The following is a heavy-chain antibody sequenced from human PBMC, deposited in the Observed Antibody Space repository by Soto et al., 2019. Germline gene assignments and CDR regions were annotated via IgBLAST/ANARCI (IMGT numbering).Heavy chain of an antibody. CDR1: GFIFSEYT. CDR3: SRTDYYDRSGSYSGMDV. CDR2: IRSKAYGGTT. J-gene: IGHJ6*02. V-gene: IGHV3-49*04. D-gene: IGHD3-22*01. Sequence: GGSLRLSCTASGFIFSEYTVTWVRQAPGKGLEWVGFIRSKAYGGTTEYAASVKGRFTISRDDSKSIAYLQMNSLKIEDTAMYFCSRTDYYDRSGSYSGMDVWGQGTTVTVSS.